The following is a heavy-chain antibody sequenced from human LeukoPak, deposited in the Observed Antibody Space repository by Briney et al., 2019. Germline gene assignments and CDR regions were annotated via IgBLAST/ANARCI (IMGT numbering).Heavy chain of an antibody. CDR2: ISGTGSNT. V-gene: IGHV3-23*01. CDR3: AREYTSDAFDI. Sequence: GGSLRLSCAASGFTFSNYAMSWVRQAPGKGLEWVSTISGTGSNTYYADSVKGRFAISRDNAKNSLYLQMNSLRAEDTAVYYCAREYTSDAFDIWGQGTLVTVSS. J-gene: IGHJ3*02. D-gene: IGHD5-18*01. CDR1: GFTFSNYA.